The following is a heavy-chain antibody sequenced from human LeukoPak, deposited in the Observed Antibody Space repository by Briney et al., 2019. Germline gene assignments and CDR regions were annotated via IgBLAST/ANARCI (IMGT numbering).Heavy chain of an antibody. D-gene: IGHD3-9*01. CDR1: GFTFSSYA. CDR2: ISSSSYI. V-gene: IGHV3-21*01. J-gene: IGHJ4*02. Sequence: GGSLRLSCAASGFTFSSYAMNWVRQAPGKGLEWVSSISSSSYIYYADSVKGRFTISRDNAKNSLYLQMNSLRAEDTAVYYCARGKTTGYYSPPGYWGQGTLVTVSS. CDR3: ARGKTTGYYSPPGY.